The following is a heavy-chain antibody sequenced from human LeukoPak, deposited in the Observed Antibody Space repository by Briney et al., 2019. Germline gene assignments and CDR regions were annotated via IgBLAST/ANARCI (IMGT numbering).Heavy chain of an antibody. V-gene: IGHV3-30*02. CDR1: GFTFSNAW. D-gene: IGHD3-10*01. J-gene: IGHJ6*03. CDR2: IRYDGSNK. Sequence: PGGSLRLSCAASGFTFSNAWMSWVRQAPGKGLEWVAFIRYDGSNKYYADSVKGRFTISRDNSKNTLYLQMNSLRAEDTAVYYCAKDYGSDYYYYMDVWGKGTTVTISS. CDR3: AKDYGSDYYYYMDV.